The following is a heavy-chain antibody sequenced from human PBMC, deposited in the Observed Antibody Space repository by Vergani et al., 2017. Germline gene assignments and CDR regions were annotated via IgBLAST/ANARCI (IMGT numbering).Heavy chain of an antibody. V-gene: IGHV3-9*01. CDR2: ISWNSGSI. Sequence: EVQLLESGGGLVQPGRSLRLSCAASGFTFDDYAMHWVRQAPGKGLEWVSGISWNSGSIGYADSVKGRFTISRDNAKNSLYLQMNSLRAEDTAVYYCAKRDPAVYGMDVWGQGTTVTVSS. CDR3: AKRDPAVYGMDV. J-gene: IGHJ6*02. CDR1: GFTFDDYA.